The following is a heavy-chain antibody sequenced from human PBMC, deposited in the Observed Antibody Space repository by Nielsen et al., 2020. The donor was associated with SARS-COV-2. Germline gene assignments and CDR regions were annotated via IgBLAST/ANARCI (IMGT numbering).Heavy chain of an antibody. D-gene: IGHD2-21*02. CDR1: GFTFSSYS. CDR3: ARAPYCGGDCYGAFDI. CDR2: ISSSSSTI. V-gene: IGHV3-48*02. Sequence: GGSLRLSCAASGFTFSSYSMNWVRQAPGKGLEWVSYISSSSSTIYYADSVKGRFTIYRDNAKNSLYLQMNSLRDEDTAVYYCARAPYCGGDCYGAFDIWGQGTMVTVSS. J-gene: IGHJ3*02.